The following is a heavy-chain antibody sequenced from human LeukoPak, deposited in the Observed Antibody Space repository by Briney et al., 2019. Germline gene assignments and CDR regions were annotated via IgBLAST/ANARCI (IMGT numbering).Heavy chain of an antibody. V-gene: IGHV3-30-3*01. D-gene: IGHD6-19*01. CDR3: ARDGASGWYSYYYYYGMDV. Sequence: HPGGSLRLSCAASGFTFSTYAMHWVRQAPGKGLEWVAVISYDGSNKYYADSVKGRFTISRDNSKNTLYLQMNSLRAEDTAVYYCARDGASGWYSYYYYYGMDVWGQGTTVTVSS. CDR1: GFTFSTYA. CDR2: ISYDGSNK. J-gene: IGHJ6*02.